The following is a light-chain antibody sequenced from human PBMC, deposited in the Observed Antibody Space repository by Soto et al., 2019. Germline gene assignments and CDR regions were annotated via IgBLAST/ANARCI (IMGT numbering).Light chain of an antibody. CDR3: SSYAGTNDGV. Sequence: QSVLTQPPSASGSPGQSVTISCTGTSSDIGVSNYVSWYQQHPGKAPKLMIFEVSERPSGVPDRFSGSKSGNTASLTVSGLQAEDEADYFCSSYAGTNDGVFGGGTKLTVL. CDR2: EVS. V-gene: IGLV2-8*01. J-gene: IGLJ2*01. CDR1: SSDIGVSNY.